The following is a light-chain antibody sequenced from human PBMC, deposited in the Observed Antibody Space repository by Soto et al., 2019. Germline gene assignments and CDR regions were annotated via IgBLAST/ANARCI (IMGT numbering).Light chain of an antibody. V-gene: IGLV2-14*03. CDR1: SSDVGAYNS. Sequence: QSALTQPASVSGSPGQSITVSCTGTSSDVGAYNSVSWYQQRPGKAPKLILYEVTNRPSGVSERFSGSKSANTASLTISGLQAGDEADYYCSSFTSSSTYIFGTGTKVTVL. CDR2: EVT. J-gene: IGLJ1*01. CDR3: SSFTSSSTYI.